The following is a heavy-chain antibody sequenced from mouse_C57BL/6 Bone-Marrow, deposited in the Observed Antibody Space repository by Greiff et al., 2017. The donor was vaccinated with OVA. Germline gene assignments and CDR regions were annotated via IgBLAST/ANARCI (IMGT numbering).Heavy chain of an antibody. CDR3: AGGYYYGSGYWWYFDV. D-gene: IGHD1-1*01. J-gene: IGHJ1*03. CDR1: GYTFTDYA. Sequence: VQLQQSGPELVRPGVSVKISCKGSGYTFTDYAMHWVKQSHAKSLEWIGVISTYYGDASYNQKFKDKATMTVDKSSSTAYMELTRLTSEDSAVYYCAGGYYYGSGYWWYFDVWGTGTTVTVSS. CDR2: ISTYYGDA. V-gene: IGHV1-67*01.